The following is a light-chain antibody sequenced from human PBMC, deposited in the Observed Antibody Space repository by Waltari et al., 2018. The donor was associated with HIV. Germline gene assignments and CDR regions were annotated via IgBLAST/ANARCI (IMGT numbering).Light chain of an antibody. Sequence: DIQMTQSPSTLSESVGDRVTITCRASQSVNTWLAWYQQKPGQAPKILIYKASTLETGVPSRFSGSGSGTEFTLTISSLQPDDFATYYCQQYRTYRTFGQGTRLEL. CDR1: QSVNTW. J-gene: IGKJ1*01. CDR2: KAS. CDR3: QQYRTYRT. V-gene: IGKV1-5*03.